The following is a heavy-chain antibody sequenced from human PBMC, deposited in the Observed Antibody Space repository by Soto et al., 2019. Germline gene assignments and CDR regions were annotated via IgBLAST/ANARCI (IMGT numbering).Heavy chain of an antibody. V-gene: IGHV3-33*01. J-gene: IGHJ4*02. CDR2: IWYDGSNK. CDR1: GSTFSSYG. Sequence: VQLVESGGGVVQPGRSLRLFCVASGSTFSSYGMHWVRQVPGKGPEWVAVIWYDGSNKYYGESVKGRFSISRDNSKNTLYLDTNSLRTEDTAGYYCARDGGSHVPSDCDSWGQGRLVLVSS. CDR3: ARDGGSHVPSDCDS. D-gene: IGHD3-16*01.